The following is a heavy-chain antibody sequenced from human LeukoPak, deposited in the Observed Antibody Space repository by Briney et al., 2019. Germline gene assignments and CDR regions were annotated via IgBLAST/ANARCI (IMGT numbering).Heavy chain of an antibody. D-gene: IGHD2-15*01. J-gene: IGHJ4*02. Sequence: ASVKVSCKASGYTFTSYGISWVRQAPGQGLEWMGWISAYNGNTNYAQKLQGRVTMTTDTSTSTAYMELRSLRSDDTAVYYCAREACSGGSCYPGDYWGQGTLVTVSS. CDR1: GYTFTSYG. V-gene: IGHV1-18*01. CDR2: ISAYNGNT. CDR3: AREACSGGSCYPGDY.